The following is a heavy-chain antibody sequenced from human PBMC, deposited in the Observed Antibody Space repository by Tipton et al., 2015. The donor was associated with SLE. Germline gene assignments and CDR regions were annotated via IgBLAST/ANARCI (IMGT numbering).Heavy chain of an antibody. J-gene: IGHJ4*02. V-gene: IGHV4-59*11. Sequence: TLSLTCTVSGDTISDHYWRWIRQAPGKGLEWIGYISYSGSTNYSPSLKSRVTISLDTSKTQFSLTLRSVTAADTAIYYCARGGYSSGWYGDYFVYCGQGTLVTVSS. CDR3: ARGGYSSGWYGDYFVY. CDR1: GDTISDHY. CDR2: ISYSGST. D-gene: IGHD6-19*01.